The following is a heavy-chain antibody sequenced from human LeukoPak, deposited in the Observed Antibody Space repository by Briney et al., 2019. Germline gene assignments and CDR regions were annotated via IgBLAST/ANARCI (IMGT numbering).Heavy chain of an antibody. J-gene: IGHJ4*02. CDR2: ISSSSSYI. D-gene: IGHD2/OR15-2a*01. Sequence: GGSLRLSCTASGFAVSNNYMSWVRQAPGKGLEWVSSISSSSSYIYYADSAKGRFTVSRDDSKNTLYLQMNSLRGDDTAVYYCAKDGTSYYYIYYWGQGTLVTVSS. CDR1: GFAVSNNY. V-gene: IGHV3-21*01. CDR3: AKDGTSYYYIYY.